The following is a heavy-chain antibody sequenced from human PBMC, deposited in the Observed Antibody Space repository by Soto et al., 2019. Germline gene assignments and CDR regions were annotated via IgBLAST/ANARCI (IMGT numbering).Heavy chain of an antibody. D-gene: IGHD6-13*01. CDR1: GGSISSGDYY. Sequence: SETLSLTCTVSGGSISSGDYYWSWIRQPPGKGLEWIGYIYYSGSTYYNPSLKSRVTISVDTSKNQFSLKLSSVTAADTAVYYCARDSAAGLNWFDPWGQGTLVTVPS. J-gene: IGHJ5*02. CDR2: IYYSGST. CDR3: ARDSAAGLNWFDP. V-gene: IGHV4-30-4*01.